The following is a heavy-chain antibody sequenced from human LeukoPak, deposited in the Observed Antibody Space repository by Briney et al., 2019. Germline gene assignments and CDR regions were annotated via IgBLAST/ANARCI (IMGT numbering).Heavy chain of an antibody. D-gene: IGHD2-2*01. Sequence: PGGSLRLSCAASGFTFSSSAMSWVRQAPGKGMEWVSAISGSGGSTCYADSVMGRFTISRDNSKNTLYLQMSGERAEVTAVYNCAKDRGDIVVYFDYWGQGILVTVSS. CDR3: AKDRGDIVVYFDY. CDR2: ISGSGGST. CDR1: GFTFSSSA. V-gene: IGHV3-23*01. J-gene: IGHJ4*02.